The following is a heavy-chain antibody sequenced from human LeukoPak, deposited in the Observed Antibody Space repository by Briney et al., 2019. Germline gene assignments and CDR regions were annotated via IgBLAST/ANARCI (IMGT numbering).Heavy chain of an antibody. D-gene: IGHD3-10*02. CDR1: GFTFSSYG. Sequence: GGSLRLSCAASGFTFSSYGMHWVRQAPGKGLEWVAFIRFDGSYNSYSDSVKGRFTISRDNSKNTLYLQMNSLRAEDMAVYYCAELGITMIGGVWGKGTTVTISS. J-gene: IGHJ6*04. CDR2: IRFDGSYN. CDR3: AELGITMIGGV. V-gene: IGHV3-30*02.